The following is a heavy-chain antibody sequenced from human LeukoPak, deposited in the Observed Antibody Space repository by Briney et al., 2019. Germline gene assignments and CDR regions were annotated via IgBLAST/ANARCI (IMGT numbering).Heavy chain of an antibody. Sequence: ASVKVSCKASGYTFSDYYIHWVRQAPGQGLEWMGWINPNSGGTNYAQKFQGRVTMTRDSSISTAYMELSRLRSDDTAVYYCARDRGYCSSTSCYAGVYDYWGQGTLVTVSS. V-gene: IGHV1-2*02. D-gene: IGHD2-2*01. J-gene: IGHJ4*02. CDR1: GYTFSDYY. CDR2: INPNSGGT. CDR3: ARDRGYCSSTSCYAGVYDY.